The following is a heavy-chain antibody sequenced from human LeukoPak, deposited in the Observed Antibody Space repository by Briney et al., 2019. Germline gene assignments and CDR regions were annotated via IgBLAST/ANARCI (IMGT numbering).Heavy chain of an antibody. D-gene: IGHD5-18*01. J-gene: IGHJ4*02. CDR3: AKDPTLDTAMVGEYCSDY. CDR2: ISGSGGST. Sequence: GGSLRLSCAASGFTFSSYAMSWVRQAPGKGLEWVSAISGSGGSTYYADSVKGRFTISRDNSKNTLYLQMNSLRAEDTAVYYCAKDPTLDTAMVGEYCSDYWGQGTLVTVSS. CDR1: GFTFSSYA. V-gene: IGHV3-23*01.